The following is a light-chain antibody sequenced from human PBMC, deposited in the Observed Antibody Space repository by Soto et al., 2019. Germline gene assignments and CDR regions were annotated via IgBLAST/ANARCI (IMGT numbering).Light chain of an antibody. CDR2: DNI. CDR1: SSNVGNNY. V-gene: IGLV1-51*01. J-gene: IGLJ2*01. CDR3: GTWDNSLSGGVV. Sequence: QSVLTQPPSVSAAPGQKVTISCSGSSSNVGNNYVSWYQQLPGTAPKVLIYDNIKRPSGIPDRFSGSKSGTSATLDITGLQTGDEADYYCGTWDNSLSGGVVFGGGTKLTVL.